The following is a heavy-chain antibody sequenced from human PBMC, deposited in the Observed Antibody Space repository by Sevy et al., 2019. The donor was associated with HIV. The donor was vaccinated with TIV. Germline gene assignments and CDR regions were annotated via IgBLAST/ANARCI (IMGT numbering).Heavy chain of an antibody. CDR1: GFTFSSHD. Sequence: GGSPRLSCAVSGFTFSSHDMTWVRQAPGKGLEWVSGISGAGGSKWYADSVKGRFATSRDNSKNTLYLQMNTLRIEDTAMYYCARDLRYNFFDAFDIWGQGTMVTVSS. CDR2: ISGAGGSK. D-gene: IGHD3-3*01. J-gene: IGHJ3*02. V-gene: IGHV3-23*01. CDR3: ARDLRYNFFDAFDI.